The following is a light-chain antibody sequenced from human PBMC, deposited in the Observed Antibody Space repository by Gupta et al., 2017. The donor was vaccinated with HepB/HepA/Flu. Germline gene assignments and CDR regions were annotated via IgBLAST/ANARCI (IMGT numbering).Light chain of an antibody. Sequence: ALPQPASVPGSPARAINISCTGTSSDVGCYNYVSWYQQHPGKAPKLMIYDVSKRPSGVSSRFSGSKSGNAASLTIAGLQAEDDADYYCCSITGRSTLVVFGGGTKLTVL. J-gene: IGLJ2*01. CDR2: DVS. CDR1: SSDVGCYNY. CDR3: CSITGRSTLVV. V-gene: IGLV2-14*01.